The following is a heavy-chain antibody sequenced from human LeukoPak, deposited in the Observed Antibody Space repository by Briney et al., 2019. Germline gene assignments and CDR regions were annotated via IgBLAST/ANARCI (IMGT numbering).Heavy chain of an antibody. V-gene: IGHV1-69*05. CDR2: IIPIFGTA. D-gene: IGHD3-22*01. J-gene: IGHJ4*02. Sequence: ASVKVSCKASGGTFSSYAISWVRQAPGQGLEWMGRIIPIFGTANYAQKFQGRVTITTDESTSTAYMELSSLRSEDTAVYYCARVSPQGDYYDHDYWGQGTLVTVSS. CDR3: ARVSPQGDYYDHDY. CDR1: GGTFSSYA.